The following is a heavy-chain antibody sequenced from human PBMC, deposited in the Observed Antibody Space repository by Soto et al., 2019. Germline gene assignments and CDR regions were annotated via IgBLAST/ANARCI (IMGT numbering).Heavy chain of an antibody. Sequence: EVQLVESGGGLVQPGGSLRLSCAASGFTLSDHYMDWVRQAPGKGLEWVGRTRNKANSYSTEYAASVKGRFTISRDDSESSLYLQMNSLKTEHTAVYYCARKNRVAAFDIWGKGTMVTVSS. CDR3: ARKNRVAAFDI. CDR1: GFTLSDHY. J-gene: IGHJ3*02. D-gene: IGHD3-10*01. V-gene: IGHV3-72*01. CDR2: TRNKANSYST.